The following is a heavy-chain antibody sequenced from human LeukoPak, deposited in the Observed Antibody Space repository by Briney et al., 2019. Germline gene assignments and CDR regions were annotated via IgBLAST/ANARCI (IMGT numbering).Heavy chain of an antibody. CDR2: IYSGGST. CDR3: AKGYCSSTSCSFDY. J-gene: IGHJ4*02. D-gene: IGHD2-2*01. CDR1: GFTVSSNY. V-gene: IGHV3-66*01. Sequence: GGSLRLSCAASGFTVSSNYMSWVRQAPGKGLEWVSVIYSGGSTYYADSVKGRFTISRDNSKNTLYLQMNSLRVEDTAVYYCAKGYCSSTSCSFDYWGQGTLVTVSS.